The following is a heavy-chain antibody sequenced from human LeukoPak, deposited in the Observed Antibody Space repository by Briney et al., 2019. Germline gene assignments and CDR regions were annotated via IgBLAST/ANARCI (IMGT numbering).Heavy chain of an antibody. J-gene: IGHJ6*02. Sequence: SVKVSCKASGGTFSSYAISWVRQAPGQGLEWMGRIIPIFGIANYAQKFQGRVTITADKSTSTAYMELSSLRSEDTAVYYCARAPGGYCSSTSCPPFHYGMDVWGQGTLVTVSS. CDR2: IIPIFGIA. CDR3: ARAPGGYCSSTSCPPFHYGMDV. CDR1: GGTFSSYA. V-gene: IGHV1-69*04. D-gene: IGHD2-2*03.